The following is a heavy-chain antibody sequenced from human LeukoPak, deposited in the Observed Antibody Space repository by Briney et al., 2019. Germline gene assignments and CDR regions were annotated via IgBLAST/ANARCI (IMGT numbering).Heavy chain of an antibody. CDR2: IQYDGSYK. D-gene: IGHD2/OR15-2a*01. J-gene: IGHJ4*02. CDR1: GFTFSFYG. Sequence: GGSLRLSCATSGFTFSFYGMHWGRQAPGKGLGWGAFIQYDGSYKFYADSVQGRFSISRDNSKNTLFLQMNSLRAEDTALYYCAKTSDQLLYSKFDFWGQGTLVTVSS. CDR3: AKTSDQLLYSKFDF. V-gene: IGHV3-30*02.